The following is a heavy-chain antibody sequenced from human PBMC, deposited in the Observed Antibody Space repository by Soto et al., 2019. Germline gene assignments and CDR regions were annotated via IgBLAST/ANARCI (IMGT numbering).Heavy chain of an antibody. V-gene: IGHV3-53*01. Sequence: PGGSLRLSCAASGFTVSSNYMSWVRQAPGKGLEWVSVIYSGGSTYYADSVKGRFTISRDNSKNTLYLQMNSLRAEDTAVYYCAKDRLVVTRLFDYWGQGTLVTVSS. D-gene: IGHD2-21*02. CDR2: IYSGGST. J-gene: IGHJ4*02. CDR3: AKDRLVVTRLFDY. CDR1: GFTVSSNY.